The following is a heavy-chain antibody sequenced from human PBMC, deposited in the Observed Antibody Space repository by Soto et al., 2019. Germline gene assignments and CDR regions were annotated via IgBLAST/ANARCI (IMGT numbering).Heavy chain of an antibody. D-gene: IGHD2-15*01. CDR3: ARYCSGGSCYSPPFDY. J-gene: IGHJ4*02. Sequence: ASVKVSCKTSGYTFTNFALSWVRQAPGEGVEWIGFVSANNGFTHFAQKFQGRVTITRDTSASTAYMELSSLRSEDTAVYYCARYCSGGSCYSPPFDYWGQGTLVTVSS. CDR1: GYTFTNFA. CDR2: VSANNGFT. V-gene: IGHV1-18*01.